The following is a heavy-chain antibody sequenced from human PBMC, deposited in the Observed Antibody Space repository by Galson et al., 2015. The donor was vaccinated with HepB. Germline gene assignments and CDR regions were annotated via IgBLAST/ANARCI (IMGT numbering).Heavy chain of an antibody. CDR3: ARGGYSYGCNY. V-gene: IGHV3-48*04. D-gene: IGHD5-18*01. CDR2: ISSSSSTI. CDR1: GFTFSSYS. J-gene: IGHJ4*02. Sequence: SLRLSCAASGFTFSSYSMNWVRQAPGKGLEWVSYISSSSSTIYYADSVKGRFTISRDNAKNSLYLQMNSLRAEDTAVYYCARGGYSYGCNYWGQGTLVTVSS.